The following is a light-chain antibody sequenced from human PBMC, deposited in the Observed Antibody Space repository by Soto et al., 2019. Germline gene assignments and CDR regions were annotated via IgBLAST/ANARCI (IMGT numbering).Light chain of an antibody. CDR2: EVS. Sequence: QSALTQPPSASGSPGQSVTISCTGTSSDVGGYDYVSWYQQFPGKAPKLMIYEVSKRSSGVPDRFSGSKSGNTASLTVSGLQAEEEADYYCSSYAGSNNVLFGGGTKLTVL. CDR3: SSYAGSNNVL. J-gene: IGLJ2*01. V-gene: IGLV2-8*01. CDR1: SSDVGGYDY.